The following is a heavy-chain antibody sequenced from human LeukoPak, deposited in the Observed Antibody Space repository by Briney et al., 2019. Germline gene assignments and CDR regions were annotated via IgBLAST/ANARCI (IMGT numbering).Heavy chain of an antibody. CDR2: IHSSGSTI. Sequence: GGSLRLSCAASGFTFSSYEMNWVRQAPGKGLEWISYIHSSGSTIYYADSVKGRFTISRDNAKNSLYLQMNSLRAEDTAVYYCARENPDWFDPWGRGTLVTVSS. V-gene: IGHV3-48*03. CDR3: ARENPDWFDP. J-gene: IGHJ2*01. D-gene: IGHD3-9*01. CDR1: GFTFSSYE.